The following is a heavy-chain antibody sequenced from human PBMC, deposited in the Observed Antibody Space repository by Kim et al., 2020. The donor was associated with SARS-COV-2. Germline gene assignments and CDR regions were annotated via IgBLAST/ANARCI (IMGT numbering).Heavy chain of an antibody. CDR1: GFTFSSYS. CDR2: ISSSSSYI. Sequence: GGSLRLSCAASGFTFSSYSMNWVRQAPGKGLEWVSSISSSSSYIYYADSVKGRFTISRDNAKNSLYLQMNSLRAEDTAVYYCARAHRRTAMVTALDYWGQGTLVTVSS. D-gene: IGHD5-18*01. J-gene: IGHJ4*02. V-gene: IGHV3-21*01. CDR3: ARAHRRTAMVTALDY.